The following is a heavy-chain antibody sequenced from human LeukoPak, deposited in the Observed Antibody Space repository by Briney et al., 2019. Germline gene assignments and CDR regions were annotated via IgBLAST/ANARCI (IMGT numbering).Heavy chain of an antibody. CDR1: GGSVSSGSYY. CDR3: ARVCIAVAGDNWFDP. CDR2: IYYSGST. V-gene: IGHV4-61*01. J-gene: IGHJ5*02. D-gene: IGHD6-13*01. Sequence: SETLSLTCTVSGGSVSSGSYYWSWIRPPPGTRLAWFGYIYYSGSTNYNPSLKSRVTISVDTSKNQFSLKLSSVTAADTAVYYCARVCIAVAGDNWFDPWGQGTLVTVSS.